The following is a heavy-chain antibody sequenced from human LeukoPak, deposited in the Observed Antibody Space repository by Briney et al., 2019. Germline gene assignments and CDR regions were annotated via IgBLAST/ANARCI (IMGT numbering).Heavy chain of an antibody. D-gene: IGHD2-15*01. CDR1: GYSFNLHW. V-gene: IGHV5-51*01. CDR2: IYPGDSDT. CDR3: ARAVGSCSGGSCPEGNWFDP. J-gene: IGHJ5*02. Sequence: GESLKLSCKCSGYSFNLHWIAGVRQKPGKGLEWMGIIYPGDSDTRYSPAFQGQVTISADKSITTAYLQWNSLRTSDSAIYYCARAVGSCSGGSCPEGNWFDPWGQGTLVTVSS.